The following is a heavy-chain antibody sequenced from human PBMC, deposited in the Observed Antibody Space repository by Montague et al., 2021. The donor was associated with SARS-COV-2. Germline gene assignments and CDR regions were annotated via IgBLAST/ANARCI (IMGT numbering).Heavy chain of an antibody. V-gene: IGHV4-59*01. CDR2: VYYTGST. Sequence: SETLSLTCTVSGGSISSYYWSWIRQPPGKGLEWIGNVYYTGSTNYNPSLKSRVTIAVDTSKNQFSLKLSSVTAADTAVYYCARGFDYWGQGTLVTVSS. D-gene: IGHD3-10*01. CDR1: GGSISSYY. CDR3: ARGFDY. J-gene: IGHJ4*02.